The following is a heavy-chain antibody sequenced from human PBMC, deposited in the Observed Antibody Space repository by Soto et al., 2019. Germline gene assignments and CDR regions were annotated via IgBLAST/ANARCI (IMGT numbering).Heavy chain of an antibody. J-gene: IGHJ3*02. Sequence: PGGSLRLSCTASGFTFGDYAMSWFRQAPGKGLEWVGFIRSKAYGGTTEYAASVKGRFTISRDDSKSIAYLQMNSLKTEDTAVYYCTREASGKPYYDSSGYYGWNDAFDIWGQGTMVTVSS. V-gene: IGHV3-49*03. CDR2: IRSKAYGGTT. CDR3: TREASGKPYYDSSGYYGWNDAFDI. CDR1: GFTFGDYA. D-gene: IGHD3-22*01.